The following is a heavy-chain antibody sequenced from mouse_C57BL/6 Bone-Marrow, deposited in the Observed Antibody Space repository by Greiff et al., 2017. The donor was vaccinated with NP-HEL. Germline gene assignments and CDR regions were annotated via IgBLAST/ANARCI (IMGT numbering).Heavy chain of an antibody. Sequence: VKLQESGAELVKPGASVKLSCKASGYTFTSYWMHWVKQRPGQGLEWIGMIHPNSGSTNYNEKFKSKATLTVDKSSSTAYMQLSSLTSEDSAVYYCASPFPYWGQGTTLTVSS. CDR2: IHPNSGST. CDR3: ASPFPY. CDR1: GYTFTSYW. J-gene: IGHJ2*01. V-gene: IGHV1-64*01.